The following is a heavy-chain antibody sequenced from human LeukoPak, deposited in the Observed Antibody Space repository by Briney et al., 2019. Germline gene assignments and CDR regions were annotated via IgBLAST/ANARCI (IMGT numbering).Heavy chain of an antibody. V-gene: IGHV1-18*01. D-gene: IGHD2-15*01. CDR3: ARGRTLLLLGFFDY. CDR1: GYTFTTYG. Sequence: ASVKVSCKTSGYTFTTYGISWVRQAPGQGLEWMGWISAYNGNTNYAQKLQGRVTMTTDTSTSTAYMELRSLRSDDTAVYYCARGRTLLLLGFFDYWGQGTLVTVSS. J-gene: IGHJ4*02. CDR2: ISAYNGNT.